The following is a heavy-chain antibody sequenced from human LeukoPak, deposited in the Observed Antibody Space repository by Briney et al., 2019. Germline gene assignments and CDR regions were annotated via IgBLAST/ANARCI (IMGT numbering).Heavy chain of an antibody. CDR1: GGSISSYY. CDR2: IYYSGST. J-gene: IGHJ4*02. CDR3: ARGRGDISF. Sequence: SETLSLTCTVSGGSISSYYWSWIRQPPGKGLEWIGYIYYSGSTNYNPSLKSRVTISVDTSKNQFSLKLSSVTAADTAVYYCARGRGDISFWSQGTLVTVSS. V-gene: IGHV4-59*01. D-gene: IGHD4-17*01.